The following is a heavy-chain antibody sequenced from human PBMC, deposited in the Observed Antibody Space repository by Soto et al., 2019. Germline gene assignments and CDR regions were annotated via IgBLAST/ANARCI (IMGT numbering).Heavy chain of an antibody. CDR3: ASSEGAGTIAHYFDF. D-gene: IGHD6-13*01. J-gene: IGHJ4*02. V-gene: IGHV1-45*02. CDR2: ITPFNGNT. CDR1: GYTFTYRY. Sequence: SVKVSCKASGYTFTYRYLHWVRQAPGQALEWMGWITPFNGNTNYAQKFQDRVTITRDRSMSTAYMELSSLRSEDTAMYYCASSEGAGTIAHYFDFWGQGTLVTVSS.